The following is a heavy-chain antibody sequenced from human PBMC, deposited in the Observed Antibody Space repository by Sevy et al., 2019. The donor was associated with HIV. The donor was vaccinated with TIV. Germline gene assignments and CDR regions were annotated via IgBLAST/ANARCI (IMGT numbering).Heavy chain of an antibody. CDR3: ARDNYGDFLGLFNL. D-gene: IGHD4-17*01. CDR2: IIPILGIA. V-gene: IGHV1-69*10. CDR1: GGTFSSFA. J-gene: IGHJ2*01. Sequence: ASVKVSCKASGGTFSSFAINWVRQAPGQGLEWMGGIIPILGIANYAQKFQGRVTITAVKSANIACMELSSLRSEDTAVYYCARDNYGDFLGLFNLWGRGTLVTVSS.